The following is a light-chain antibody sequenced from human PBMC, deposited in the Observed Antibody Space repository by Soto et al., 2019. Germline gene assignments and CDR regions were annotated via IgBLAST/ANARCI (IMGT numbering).Light chain of an antibody. J-gene: IGKJ1*01. CDR2: NAS. CDR1: RNIERW. V-gene: IGKV1-5*01. Sequence: DTRMTQSPSTLSASVGHTVTITCRASRNIERWLAWYQHKPGKHPKLLILNASTLGSGVPSRFSGSGSGTEFTLTISSLQPDDFATYYCQYCDTRWPFGQGTKVEVK. CDR3: QYCDTRWP.